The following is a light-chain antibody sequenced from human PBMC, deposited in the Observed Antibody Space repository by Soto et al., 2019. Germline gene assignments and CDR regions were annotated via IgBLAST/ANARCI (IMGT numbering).Light chain of an antibody. V-gene: IGLV1-40*01. J-gene: IGLJ1*01. CDR3: QSYDTSLSGYV. Sequence: QLVLTQPPSVSGAPGQRVTISCTGSSSNIGAGLDVHWYQQLPGTAPRLLISANSNRASGVPDRFSGSRSGTSASLAITGLQAEDEADYYCQSYDTSLSGYVFGIGTKLTVL. CDR1: SSNIGAGLD. CDR2: ANS.